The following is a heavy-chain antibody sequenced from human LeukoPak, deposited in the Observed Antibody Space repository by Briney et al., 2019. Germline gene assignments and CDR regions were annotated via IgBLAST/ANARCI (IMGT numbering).Heavy chain of an antibody. CDR1: GFTFSSYA. CDR3: ARDQVITYYDFWSGPGPFDY. J-gene: IGHJ4*02. CDR2: ISGSGGST. D-gene: IGHD3-3*01. V-gene: IGHV3-23*01. Sequence: GGSLRLSCAASGFTFSSYAMSWVRQAPGKGLEWVSSISGSGGSTYYADSVKGRFTISRDNSKNTLYLQMNSLRAEDTAVYYCARDQVITYYDFWSGPGPFDYWGQGTLVTVSS.